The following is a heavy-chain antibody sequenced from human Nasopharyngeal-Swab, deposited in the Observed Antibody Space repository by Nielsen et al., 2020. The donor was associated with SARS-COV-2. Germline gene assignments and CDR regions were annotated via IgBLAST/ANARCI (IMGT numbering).Heavy chain of an antibody. Sequence: GESLKISCAASGFTVSSNYMSWVRQAPGKGLEWVSVIYSGGSTYYADSVKGRFTISRDNSKNTLYLQMNSLRAEDTAVYYCARGTYGDYAGENQDYWGQGTLVTVSS. J-gene: IGHJ4*02. CDR1: GFTVSSNY. CDR3: ARGTYGDYAGENQDY. V-gene: IGHV3-53*01. D-gene: IGHD4-17*01. CDR2: IYSGGST.